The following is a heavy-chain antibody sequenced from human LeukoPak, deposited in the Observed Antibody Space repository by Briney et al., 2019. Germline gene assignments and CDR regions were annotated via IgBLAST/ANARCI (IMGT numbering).Heavy chain of an antibody. CDR3: ARGRGHILLYFDWLSPKGDYYYMDV. J-gene: IGHJ6*03. CDR2: INHSGST. Sequence: SETLSLTCAVYGGSFSGYCWSWIRQPPGKGLEWIGEINHSGSTKYNPSLKSRVTISVDKSKNQFSLKRSSVTAADTAVYYCARGRGHILLYFDWLSPKGDYYYMDVWGKGTTVTVSS. D-gene: IGHD3-9*01. CDR1: GGSFSGYC. V-gene: IGHV4-34*01.